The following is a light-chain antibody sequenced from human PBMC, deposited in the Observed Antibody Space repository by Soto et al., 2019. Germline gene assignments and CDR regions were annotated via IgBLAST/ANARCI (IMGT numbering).Light chain of an antibody. CDR1: QGIRNE. J-gene: IGKJ1*01. V-gene: IGKV1-6*01. CDR3: QQFNSYSPGA. CDR2: AAS. Sequence: AIQMTQSPSSLSASVGDRVTITCRASQGIRNELSWFPQRPGNAPTLLISAASRLQSGVPSRFSGRGSGTDFTLTISSLQPDDFATYYCQQFNSYSPGAFGQGTKVDIK.